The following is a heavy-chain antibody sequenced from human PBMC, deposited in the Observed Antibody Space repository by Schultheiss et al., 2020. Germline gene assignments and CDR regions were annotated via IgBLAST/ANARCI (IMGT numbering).Heavy chain of an antibody. D-gene: IGHD3-22*01. Sequence: GESLKISCAAPGFTFSSYGMHWVRQAPGKGLEWVAVIWYDGSNKYYADSVKGRFTISRDNSKNTLYLQMNSLRAEDTAVYYCAKASQRLYDSSGYNYYYYYGMDVWGQGTTVTVS. V-gene: IGHV3-33*06. J-gene: IGHJ6*02. CDR1: GFTFSSYG. CDR3: AKASQRLYDSSGYNYYYYYGMDV. CDR2: IWYDGSNK.